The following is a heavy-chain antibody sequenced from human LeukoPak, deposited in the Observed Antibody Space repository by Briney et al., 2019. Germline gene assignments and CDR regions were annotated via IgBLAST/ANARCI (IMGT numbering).Heavy chain of an antibody. CDR1: GFTFSSYA. D-gene: IGHD1-26*01. V-gene: IGHV3-23*01. Sequence: GGSLRLSCAASGFTFSSYAMSWVRQAPGKGLEWVSAISGSGGSTYYADSVKGRFTISRDNSKNTLYLQMNSLRAEDTAVYYCATGSYSKGDLSYFDYWGQGTLVTVSS. CDR2: ISGSGGST. J-gene: IGHJ4*02. CDR3: ATGSYSKGDLSYFDY.